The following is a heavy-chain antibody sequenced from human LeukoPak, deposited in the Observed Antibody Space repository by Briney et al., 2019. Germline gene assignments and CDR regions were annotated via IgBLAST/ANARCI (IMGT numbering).Heavy chain of an antibody. CDR3: AELGITMIGGV. D-gene: IGHD3-10*02. J-gene: IGHJ6*04. CDR2: ISSSRSYI. V-gene: IGHV3-21*01. Sequence: GGSLRLSCTVSGFTFSSYSMNWVRQAPGQGLERVSFISSSRSYIYYADSVKSRFTISRDNAKNSLYLQMNSLRAEDTAVYYCAELGITMIGGVWGKGTTVTISS. CDR1: GFTFSSYS.